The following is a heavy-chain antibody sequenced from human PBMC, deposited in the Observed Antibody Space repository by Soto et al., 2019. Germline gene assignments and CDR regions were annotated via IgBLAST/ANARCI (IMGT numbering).Heavy chain of an antibody. V-gene: IGHV4-59*01. CDR1: GGSISSYY. D-gene: IGHD1-26*01. Sequence: QVQLQESGPGLVKPSETLSLTCTVSGGSISSYYWSWIRQPPGKGLEWIGYIYYSGSTNYNPSLKSRVTISVDTSKNQFSLKLSSVTAADTAVYYWVRSVGWFDPWGQGTLVTVSS. J-gene: IGHJ5*02. CDR2: IYYSGST. CDR3: VRSVGWFDP.